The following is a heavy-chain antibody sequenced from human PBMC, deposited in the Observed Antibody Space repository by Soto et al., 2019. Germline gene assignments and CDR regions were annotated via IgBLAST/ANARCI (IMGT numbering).Heavy chain of an antibody. CDR3: ARVTVTMFDY. Sequence: SETLSLTCTVSGGSISSSSYYWGWIRQPPGKGLEWIGSIYYSGSTYYNPSLKSRVTISVDTSKNQFSLKLSSVTAADTAVYYCARVTVTMFDYWGQGTLVTVSS. J-gene: IGHJ4*02. CDR1: GGSISSSSYY. V-gene: IGHV4-39*01. D-gene: IGHD4-17*01. CDR2: IYYSGST.